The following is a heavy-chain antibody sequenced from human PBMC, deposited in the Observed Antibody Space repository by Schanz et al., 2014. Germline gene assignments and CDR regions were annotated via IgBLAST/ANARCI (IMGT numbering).Heavy chain of an antibody. CDR3: ARHGGIPYYPMDV. J-gene: IGHJ6*02. CDR2: IYYSGTT. V-gene: IGHV4-39*01. Sequence: QVQLQESGPGLVKPSQTLSLTCTVSGGSISSSTYWWGWIRQPPGKGLEWIGGIYYSGTTYYNPSLKSRLTMSVDTSKNQFSLRLSSVTAADTAVYYCARHGGIPYYPMDVWGQGTTVTVSS. D-gene: IGHD3-16*01. CDR1: GGSISSSTYW.